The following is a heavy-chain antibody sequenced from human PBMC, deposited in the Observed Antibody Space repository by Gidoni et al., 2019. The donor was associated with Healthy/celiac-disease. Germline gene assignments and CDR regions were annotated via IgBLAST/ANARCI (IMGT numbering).Heavy chain of an antibody. Sequence: QVQLQESGPGLVKPSETLSLTCTVAGGSISSYYWSWIRQPPGQGLVWIGYIYYSGSTNYNPSLKSRVTISVDTSKTQFSLKLSSVTAADTAVYYCARGGGGYYSWFDPWGQGTLVTVSS. D-gene: IGHD1-26*01. CDR3: ARGGGGYYSWFDP. CDR1: GGSISSYY. V-gene: IGHV4-59*01. J-gene: IGHJ5*02. CDR2: IYYSGST.